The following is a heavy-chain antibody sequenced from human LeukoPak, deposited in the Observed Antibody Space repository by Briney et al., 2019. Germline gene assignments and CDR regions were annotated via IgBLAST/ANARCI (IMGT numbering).Heavy chain of an antibody. Sequence: GSLRLSCAASGFTFSSYSMNWVRQAPGEGLEWIGEINDYTGNTNYNPSLNSRVSISLEKSKNQFSLELRSVTAADTAVYYCARGRIAKIVVVHSFHYGMDVWGQGTPVTVSS. CDR2: INDYTGNT. D-gene: IGHD3-22*01. J-gene: IGHJ6*02. CDR3: ARGRIAKIVVVHSFHYGMDV. V-gene: IGHV4-34*01. CDR1: GFTFSSYS.